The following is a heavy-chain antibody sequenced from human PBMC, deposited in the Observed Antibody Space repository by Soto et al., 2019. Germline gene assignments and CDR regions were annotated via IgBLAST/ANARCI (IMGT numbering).Heavy chain of an antibody. CDR2: ISYDVSNK. CDR1: GFTFSSYG. CDR3: AKGIEDFWSGYFDY. V-gene: IGHV3-30*18. Sequence: QVQLVESGGGVVQPGRSLRLSCAASGFTFSSYGMHWVRQAPGKGLEWVAVISYDVSNKYYADSVKGRFTISRDNSKNTLYLQMNRLRAEDTAVYYCAKGIEDFWSGYFDYWGQGTLVTVSS. J-gene: IGHJ4*02. D-gene: IGHD3-3*01.